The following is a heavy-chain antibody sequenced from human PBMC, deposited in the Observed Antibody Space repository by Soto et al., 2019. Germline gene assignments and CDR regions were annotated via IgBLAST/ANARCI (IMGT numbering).Heavy chain of an antibody. V-gene: IGHV2-5*02. Sequence: SGPTLVNPTQTLTLTCTFSGFSLSTSGVGVGWIRQPPGKALEWLALIYWDDDKRYSPSLKSRLTITKDTSKNQVVLTMTNMDPVDTATYYCAHSVITILGVVIIDSYYFDYWGQGTLVTVSS. J-gene: IGHJ4*02. CDR2: IYWDDDK. CDR3: AHSVITILGVVIIDSYYFDY. D-gene: IGHD3-3*01. CDR1: GFSLSTSGVG.